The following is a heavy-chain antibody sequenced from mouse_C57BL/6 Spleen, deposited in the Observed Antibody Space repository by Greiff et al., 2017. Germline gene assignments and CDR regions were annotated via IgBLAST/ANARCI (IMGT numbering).Heavy chain of an antibody. CDR1: GYTFTDYE. CDR3: TRMTTVVATSFGV. J-gene: IGHJ1*03. D-gene: IGHD1-1*01. CDR2: IDPETGGT. Sequence: QVQLQQSGAELVRPGASVTLSCKASGYTFTDYEMHWVKQTPVHGLEWIGAIDPETGGTAYNQKFKGQAILTADKSSSTAYMELRGLTSEDSAVYYCTRMTTVVATSFGVWGTGATVTVSS. V-gene: IGHV1-15*01.